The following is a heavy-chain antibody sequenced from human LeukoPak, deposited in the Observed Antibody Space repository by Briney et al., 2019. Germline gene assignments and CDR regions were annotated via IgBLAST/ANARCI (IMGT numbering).Heavy chain of an antibody. D-gene: IGHD2-2*01. CDR1: GGSFSGCY. Sequence: SETPSLTCAVYGGSFSGCYWSSIRQPPGKGLEWIGEINHSGSTNYNPSLKSRVTISVDTSKNQFSLEVSSVTAADTAVYYCARAPGYCSTTSCEYYYYMDVWGKGTTVTVSS. CDR3: ARAPGYCSTTSCEYYYYMDV. J-gene: IGHJ6*03. CDR2: INHSGST. V-gene: IGHV4-34*01.